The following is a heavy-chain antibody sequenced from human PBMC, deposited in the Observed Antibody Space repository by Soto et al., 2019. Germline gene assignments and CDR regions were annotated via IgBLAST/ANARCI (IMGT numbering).Heavy chain of an antibody. D-gene: IGHD6-19*01. Sequence: GGSLRLSCAASGFTFSSYGMHWVRQAPGKGLEWVAVIWYDGSNKYYADSVKGRFTISRDNSKNTLYLQMNSLRAEDTAVYYCARAGKAGHLPQYYYYGMDVWGQGTTVTVSS. CDR3: ARAGKAGHLPQYYYYGMDV. V-gene: IGHV3-33*01. CDR1: GFTFSSYG. J-gene: IGHJ6*02. CDR2: IWYDGSNK.